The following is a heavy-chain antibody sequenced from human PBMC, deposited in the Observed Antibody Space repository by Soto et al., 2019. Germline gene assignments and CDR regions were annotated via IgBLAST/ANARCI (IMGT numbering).Heavy chain of an antibody. J-gene: IGHJ6*02. CDR3: ARAGLLWLPHPYYYYGMDV. D-gene: IGHD5-18*01. Sequence: SETLSLTCTVSGGSISSYYWSWIRQPPGKGLEWIGYIYYSGSTNYNPSLKSRVTISVDTSKNQFSLKLSSVTAADTAVYYCARAGLLWLPHPYYYYGMDVWGQGTTVTVSS. CDR2: IYYSGST. CDR1: GGSISSYY. V-gene: IGHV4-59*01.